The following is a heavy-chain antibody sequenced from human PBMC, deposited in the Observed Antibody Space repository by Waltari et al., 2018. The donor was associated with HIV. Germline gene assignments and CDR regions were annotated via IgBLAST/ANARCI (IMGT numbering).Heavy chain of an antibody. J-gene: IGHJ6*02. CDR1: GGSISSSSYY. V-gene: IGHV4-39*07. CDR3: ARAFKWELLLGHKNYYGMDV. CDR2: IYYSGST. Sequence: QLQLQESGPGLVKPSETLSLTCTVSGGSISSSSYYWGWIRQPPGKGLEWIGSIYYSGSTYTNPSLKSRVTISVDTAKNQCSLKRSSVTAADTAVYYCARAFKWELLLGHKNYYGMDVWGQGTTVTVSS. D-gene: IGHD1-26*01.